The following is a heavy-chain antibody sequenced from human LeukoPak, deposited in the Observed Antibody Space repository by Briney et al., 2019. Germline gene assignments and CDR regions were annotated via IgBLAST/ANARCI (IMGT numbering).Heavy chain of an antibody. CDR1: GFTFSSYW. Sequence: PGGSLRLSCAASGFTFSSYWMHWVRQTPGKGLVLVSRINSDGSSTSYADSVKGRFTISRDNAKNTLSLQMNSLRAEDTAFYYCAILAAAGPADYWGQGTLVTVSS. D-gene: IGHD6-13*01. CDR2: INSDGSST. V-gene: IGHV3-74*01. J-gene: IGHJ4*02. CDR3: AILAAAGPADY.